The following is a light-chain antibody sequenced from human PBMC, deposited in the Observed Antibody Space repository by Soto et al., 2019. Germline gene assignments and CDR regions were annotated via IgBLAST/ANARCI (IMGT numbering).Light chain of an antibody. CDR2: WAS. V-gene: IGKV4-1*01. Sequence: DNVLTQSPASLAVSLGERATINCKSSQSLLYSSNNKNYLAWYQQKPGQPPKLLIYWASTRESGVPDRFSGSGFGTDFTLTISSLQAEDVALYYCQQYYSIPLTFGGGTKVDIK. CDR3: QQYYSIPLT. CDR1: QSLLYSSNNKNY. J-gene: IGKJ4*01.